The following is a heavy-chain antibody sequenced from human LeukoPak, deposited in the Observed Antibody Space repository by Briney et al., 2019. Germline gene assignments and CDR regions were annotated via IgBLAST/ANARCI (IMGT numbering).Heavy chain of an antibody. CDR1: GGTFGSYA. J-gene: IGHJ2*01. CDR3: ARDESRMGDWYFDL. D-gene: IGHD2-8*01. Sequence: SVKVSCKASGGTFGSYAISRVRQAPGQGLEWMGGIIPIFVTANYAQKFQGRVTITTDESTSTAYMELSSLRSEDTAVYYCARDESRMGDWYFDLWGRGTLVTFCS. CDR2: IIPIFVTA. V-gene: IGHV1-69*05.